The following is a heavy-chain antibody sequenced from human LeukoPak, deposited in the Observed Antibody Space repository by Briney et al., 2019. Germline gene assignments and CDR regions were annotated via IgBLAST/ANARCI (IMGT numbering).Heavy chain of an antibody. CDR2: LHYGDNT. V-gene: IGHV4-39*07. CDR1: GDSISSSTYY. CDR3: ARDREQQPSFDY. D-gene: IGHD6-13*01. J-gene: IGHJ4*02. Sequence: SETLSLTCTVSGDSISSSTYYWGWIRQPPGKGLEWIGSLHYGDNTYYNPSFKGQFTISVDTSKNKFSLTLSSVTAADTAIYYCARDREQQPSFDYWGQGTLVTVSS.